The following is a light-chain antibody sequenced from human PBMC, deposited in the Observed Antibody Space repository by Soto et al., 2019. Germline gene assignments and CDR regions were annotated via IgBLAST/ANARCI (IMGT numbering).Light chain of an antibody. CDR2: DGN. CDR3: CSYAGSSTLV. Sequence: QSALTQPASVSGSPGQSITISCTGTSSDVGSYNRVSWYQQHPDKAPKLMIFDGNLRPSGGSNRFSGSKFGNTASLTISGLQAEDEADYYCCSYAGSSTLVFGTGTKLTVL. V-gene: IGLV2-23*01. J-gene: IGLJ1*01. CDR1: SSDVGSYNR.